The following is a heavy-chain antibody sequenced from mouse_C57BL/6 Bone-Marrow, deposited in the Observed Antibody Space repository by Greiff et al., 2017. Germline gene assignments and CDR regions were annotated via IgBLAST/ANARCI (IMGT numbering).Heavy chain of an antibody. CDR3: ARNYYDYDGWFAY. CDR2: IYPRDGST. D-gene: IGHD2-4*01. V-gene: IGHV1-85*01. Sequence: VQLQQSGPELVKPGASVKLSCKASGYTFTSYDINWVKQRPGQGLEWIGWIYPRDGSTKYNEKFKGKSTLTVDTSSSTAYMELHSLTSEDSAVYFCARNYYDYDGWFAYWGQGTLVTVSA. J-gene: IGHJ3*01. CDR1: GYTFTSYD.